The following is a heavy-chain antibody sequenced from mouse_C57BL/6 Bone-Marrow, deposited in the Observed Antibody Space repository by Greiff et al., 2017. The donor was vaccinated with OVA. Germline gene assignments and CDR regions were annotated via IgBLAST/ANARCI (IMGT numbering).Heavy chain of an antibody. Sequence: VQLQQPGAELVMPGASVKLSCKASGYTFTSYWMHWVKQRPGQGLEWIGEIDPSDSYTNYNQKFQGKSTLTVDKSSSTAYMQLSSLTSEDSAVYYCARRVRGYFDVWGTGTTVTVSS. CDR2: IDPSDSYT. CDR1: GYTFTSYW. D-gene: IGHD2-14*01. J-gene: IGHJ1*03. V-gene: IGHV1-69*01. CDR3: ARRVRGYFDV.